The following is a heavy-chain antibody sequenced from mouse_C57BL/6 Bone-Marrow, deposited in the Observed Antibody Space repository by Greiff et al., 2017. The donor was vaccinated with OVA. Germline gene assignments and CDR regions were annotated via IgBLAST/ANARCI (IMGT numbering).Heavy chain of an antibody. D-gene: IGHD1-1*01. Sequence: VQLQQPGAELVKPGASVKISCKASGYAFSSSWMNWVKQRPGKGLEWIGRIYPGDGDTNYNGKFKGKATLTADKSSSTAYMQLSSLTSEDSAVYFCAVATPYYYAMDYWGQGTSVTVSS. CDR2: IYPGDGDT. CDR1: GYAFSSSW. V-gene: IGHV1-82*01. J-gene: IGHJ4*01. CDR3: AVATPYYYAMDY.